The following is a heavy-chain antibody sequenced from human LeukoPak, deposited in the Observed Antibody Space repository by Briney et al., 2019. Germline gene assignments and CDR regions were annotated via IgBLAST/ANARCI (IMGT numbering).Heavy chain of an antibody. J-gene: IGHJ4*02. D-gene: IGHD1-26*01. CDR1: GFTFSSCS. V-gene: IGHV3-21*01. Sequence: GGSLRLSCAASGFTFSSCSMNWVRQAPGKGLEWVSSISSSSSYIYYADSVKGRFTISRDNAKNSLYLQMNSLRAEDTAVYYCARDGDGSYWGGNFDYWGQGTLVTVSS. CDR2: ISSSSSYI. CDR3: ARDGDGSYWGGNFDY.